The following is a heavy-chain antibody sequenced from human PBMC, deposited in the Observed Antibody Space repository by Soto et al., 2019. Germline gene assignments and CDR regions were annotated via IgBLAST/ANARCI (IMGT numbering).Heavy chain of an antibody. D-gene: IGHD5-12*01. J-gene: IGHJ4*02. CDR1: GGAFTNDI. CDR3: ARDSPMGSTFSGYDAIDY. Sequence: QVHLMQSGAEVKKPGSSVKVSCKASGGAFTNDIITWVRQAPGQGLEWMGRIIPLLDVTNYAQKFQGRVTITADKSTSTAYMELNSLIYEDTAVYYCARDSPMGSTFSGYDAIDYWGQGTLVTVSS. CDR2: IIPLLDVT. V-gene: IGHV1-69*08.